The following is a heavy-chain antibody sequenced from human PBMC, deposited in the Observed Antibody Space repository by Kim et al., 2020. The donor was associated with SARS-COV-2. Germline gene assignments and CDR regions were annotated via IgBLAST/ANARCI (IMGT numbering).Heavy chain of an antibody. D-gene: IGHD6-19*01. CDR1: GGSISSYY. CDR3: ARDTRRKQWLAFDP. CDR2: IYYSGST. V-gene: IGHV4-59*01. J-gene: IGHJ5*02. Sequence: SETLSLTCTVSGGSISSYYWSWIRQPPGKGLEWIGYIYYSGSTNYNPSLKSRVTISVDTSKNQFSLKLSSVTAADTAVYYCARDTRRKQWLAFDPWGQGTLVTVSS.